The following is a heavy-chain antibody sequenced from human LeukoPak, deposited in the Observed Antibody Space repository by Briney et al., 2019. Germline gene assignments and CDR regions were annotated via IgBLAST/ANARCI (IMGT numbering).Heavy chain of an antibody. CDR1: GFTFSGHA. CDR3: AKDHTWILVS. Sequence: GGSLRLSCAASGFTFSGHAMVWVRQRPGKGLEWVAVISYDGSNKYYADSVKGRFTISRDNSKNTLYLQMNSLRAEDTAVYYCAKDHTWILVSWGQGTLVTVSS. CDR2: ISYDGSNK. D-gene: IGHD2-2*03. V-gene: IGHV3-30*18. J-gene: IGHJ4*02.